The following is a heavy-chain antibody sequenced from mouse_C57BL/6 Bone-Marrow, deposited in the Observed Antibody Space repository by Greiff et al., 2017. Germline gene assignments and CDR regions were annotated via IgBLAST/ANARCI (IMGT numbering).Heavy chain of an antibody. CDR1: GYTFTDYY. D-gene: IGHD1-1*01. CDR2: INPNNGGT. CDR3: ARRRGITTVVATEYFDV. V-gene: IGHV1-26*01. J-gene: IGHJ1*03. Sequence: VQLQQSGPELVKPGASVKISCKASGYTFTDYYMNWVKQSHGKSLEWIGDINPNNGGTSYNQKFKGKATLTVAKSSSTAYMELRSLTSEDSAVYYCARRRGITTVVATEYFDVWGTGTTGTVSS.